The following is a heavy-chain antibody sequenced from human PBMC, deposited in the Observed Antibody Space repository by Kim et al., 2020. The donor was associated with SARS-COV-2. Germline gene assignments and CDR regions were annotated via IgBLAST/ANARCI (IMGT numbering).Heavy chain of an antibody. D-gene: IGHD1-26*01. CDR3: AKDPYSGSSRPNFDY. Sequence: VNGRFTLSRKKAKNSLYLQMNSLRAEDTALYYCAKDPYSGSSRPNFDYWGQGTLVTVSS. V-gene: IGHV3-9*01. J-gene: IGHJ4*02.